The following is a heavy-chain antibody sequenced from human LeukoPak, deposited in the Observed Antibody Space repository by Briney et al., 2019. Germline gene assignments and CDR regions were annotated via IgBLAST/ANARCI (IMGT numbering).Heavy chain of an antibody. D-gene: IGHD3-10*01. Sequence: ASVKVSCMASGYTFTGYYMHWVRQAPGQGLEWMGWINPNSGGTNYAQKFQGRVTMTRDTSISTAYMELSRLRSDDTAVYYCARDTSSFIWVGELDGMDVWGQGTTVTVSS. V-gene: IGHV1-2*02. CDR3: ARDTSSFIWVGELDGMDV. CDR2: INPNSGGT. CDR1: GYTFTGYY. J-gene: IGHJ6*02.